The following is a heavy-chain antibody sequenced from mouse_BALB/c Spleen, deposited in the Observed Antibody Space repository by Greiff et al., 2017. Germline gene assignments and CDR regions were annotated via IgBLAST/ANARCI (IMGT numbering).Heavy chain of an antibody. CDR2: ISYSGST. J-gene: IGHJ3*01. CDR3: ARCPWVEEAWFAY. D-gene: IGHD1-1*01. V-gene: IGHV3-2*02. Sequence: EVTLMESGPGLVKPSQSLSLTCTVTGYSITSDYAWNWIRQFPGNKLEWMGYISYSGSTSYNPSLKSRISITRDTSKNQFFLQLNSVTTEDTATYYCARCPWVEEAWFAYWGQGTLVTVSA. CDR1: GYSITSDYA.